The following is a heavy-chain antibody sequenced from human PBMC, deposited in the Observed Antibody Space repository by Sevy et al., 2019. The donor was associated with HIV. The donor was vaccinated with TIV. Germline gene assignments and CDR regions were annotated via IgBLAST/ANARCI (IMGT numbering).Heavy chain of an antibody. J-gene: IGHJ6*02. D-gene: IGHD4-17*01. CDR2: ISGSDSTI. Sequence: GGSLRLSCAASGFTFSDYYMSWIRQAPGKGLEWLSYISGSDSTIYYADSVKGRFTISRDNSKNSLYLQMNSLRAEDTAVYYCARDHVKDGDLGDYYYYAIDVWGQGTTVTVSS. V-gene: IGHV3-11*01. CDR3: ARDHVKDGDLGDYYYYAIDV. CDR1: GFTFSDYY.